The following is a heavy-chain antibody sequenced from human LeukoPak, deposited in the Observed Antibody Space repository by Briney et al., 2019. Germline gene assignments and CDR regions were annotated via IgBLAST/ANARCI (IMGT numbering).Heavy chain of an antibody. J-gene: IGHJ3*02. CDR1: GFTFSSYA. V-gene: IGHV3-23*01. CDR3: TRAIEGAFDI. Sequence: GGSLRLSCAASGFTFSSYAMSWVRQAPGKGLEWVSAISGSGGSTYYADSVKGRFTISRDSSKNTLYLQMNSLKTEDTAVYYCTRAIEGAFDIWGQGTMVTVSS. CDR2: ISGSGGST.